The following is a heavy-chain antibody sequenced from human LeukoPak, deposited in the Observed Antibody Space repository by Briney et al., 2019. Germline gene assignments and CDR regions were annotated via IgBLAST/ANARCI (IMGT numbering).Heavy chain of an antibody. D-gene: IGHD6-13*01. J-gene: IGHJ4*02. CDR2: IYYSGST. CDR3: ARQGGYSSSPDY. Sequence: SETLSLTCTVSGGPISSSSYYWGWIRQSPGKGLEWIGYIYYSGSTNYNPSLKSRAAISVDASKNQFSLKLSSVTAADTAVYYCARQGGYSSSPDYWGQGTLVTVSS. V-gene: IGHV4-61*05. CDR1: GGPISSSSYY.